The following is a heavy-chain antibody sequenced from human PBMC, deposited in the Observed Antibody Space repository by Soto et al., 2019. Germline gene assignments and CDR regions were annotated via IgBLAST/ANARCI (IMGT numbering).Heavy chain of an antibody. J-gene: IGHJ4*02. V-gene: IGHV4-59*01. CDR1: SDSISSSY. CDR2: IYYRGTT. D-gene: IGHD3-10*01. Sequence: SETLSLTCAVSSDSISSSYWTWIRQPPGKGLEWIGYIYYRGTTNYNPSLKSRVTISVDTSKNHFSLNLRSVTAADTAVYYCARALLSGSGNYPLDYWGREPWSPSPQ. CDR3: ARALLSGSGNYPLDY.